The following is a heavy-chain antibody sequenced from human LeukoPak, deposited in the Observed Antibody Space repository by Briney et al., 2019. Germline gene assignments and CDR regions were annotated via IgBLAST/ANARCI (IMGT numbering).Heavy chain of an antibody. CDR1: GGSFSGYY. CDR3: ASSKPDLDT. D-gene: IGHD2-2*01. Sequence: SETLSLTCAVYGGSFSGYYWSWIRQPPGKGLEWIGEINHSGSTNYNPSLKSRVTISVDTSKNQFSLKLNSVTASDTAVYYCASSKPDLDTWGQGTLVTVSS. V-gene: IGHV4-34*01. CDR2: INHSGST. J-gene: IGHJ5*02.